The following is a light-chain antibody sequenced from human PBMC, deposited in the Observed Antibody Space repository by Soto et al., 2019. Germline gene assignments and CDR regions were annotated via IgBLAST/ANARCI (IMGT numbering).Light chain of an antibody. CDR1: SSNIGAGYD. CDR2: GNS. CDR3: QSDDSSLTHFHV. Sequence: QSVLTQPPSVSGAPGQRVTISCTGSSSNIGAGYDVHWYQQLPGTAPKLLIYGNSNRPSGVPDRFSGSKSGTSASLAITGHQAEDEADYYSQSDDSSLTHFHVFGTGTNVTVL. V-gene: IGLV1-40*01. J-gene: IGLJ1*01.